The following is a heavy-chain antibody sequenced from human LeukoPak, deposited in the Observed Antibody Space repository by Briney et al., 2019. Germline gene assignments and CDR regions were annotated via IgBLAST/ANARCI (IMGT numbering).Heavy chain of an antibody. D-gene: IGHD2-2*01. CDR2: TKNRANSHIT. Sequence: GGSLRLSCVASGFTLSDHYMDWVRQAPGKGLEWISRTKNRANSHITQYAASVNGRFIASRDDSKNSLFLQMNSLKAADTAVYYCARVGVVVPALYGMDVWGRGTTVTVSS. V-gene: IGHV3-72*01. CDR3: ARVGVVVPALYGMDV. CDR1: GFTLSDHY. J-gene: IGHJ6*02.